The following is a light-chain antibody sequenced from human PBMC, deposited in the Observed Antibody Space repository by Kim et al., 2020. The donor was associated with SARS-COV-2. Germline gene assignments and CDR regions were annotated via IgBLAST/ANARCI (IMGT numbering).Light chain of an antibody. CDR2: AAS. CDR3: QQYGTSTGYT. V-gene: IGKV3-20*01. CDR1: QSVSSNS. J-gene: IGKJ2*01. Sequence: SPGERATLAVRASQSVSSNSLAWYQQKPGRAPRLLIYAASSRATGIPDRFSGSGSQTDFTLTINGLEPEDFALYYCQQYGTSTGYTFGQGTKLEI.